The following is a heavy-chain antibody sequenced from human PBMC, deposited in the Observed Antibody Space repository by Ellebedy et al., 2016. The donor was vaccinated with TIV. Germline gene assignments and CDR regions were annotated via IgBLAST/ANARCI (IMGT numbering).Heavy chain of an antibody. CDR3: ARVGYCSSTSCYGGYYYYGMDV. CDR2: INPSGGST. CDR1: GYTFTSYY. D-gene: IGHD2-2*01. V-gene: IGHV1-46*01. Sequence: AASVKVSCKASGYTFTSYYMHWVRQAPGQGLEWMGIINPSGGSTSYAQKFQGRVTMTRDTSTSTVYMELSSLRSEDTAVYYCARVGYCSSTSCYGGYYYYGMDVWGQGTTVTVSS. J-gene: IGHJ6*02.